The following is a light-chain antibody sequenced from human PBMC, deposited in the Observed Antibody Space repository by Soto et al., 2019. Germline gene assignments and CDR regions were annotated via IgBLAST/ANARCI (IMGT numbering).Light chain of an antibody. CDR3: SSYTNSNTRGCV. CDR1: SGDIGSYNR. CDR2: EVT. V-gene: IGLV2-14*01. Sequence: QSVLTQPASVSGSPGQSITISCTGTSGDIGSYNRVSWYQQHPGKAPKLMIYEVTDRPSGVSNRFSGYKSGNTASLTISGLQAEDGAEYYCSSYTNSNTRGCVFGTGTKVTVL. J-gene: IGLJ1*01.